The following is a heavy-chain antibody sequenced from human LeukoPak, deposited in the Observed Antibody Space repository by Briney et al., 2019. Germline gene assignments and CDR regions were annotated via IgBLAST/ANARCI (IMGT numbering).Heavy chain of an antibody. CDR1: GFPFSSYA. V-gene: IGHV3-53*01. CDR2: IFSGGSP. D-gene: IGHD6-6*01. CDR3: ARGHSSSSGSPDY. J-gene: IGHJ4*02. Sequence: PGGSLRLSCAASGFPFSSYAMAWVRQAPGRGLEWVSVIFSGGSPYYADSVKGRFTISRDNSKNTLYLQMNRLRAEDTAVYYCARGHSSSSGSPDYWGQGTLVTVSS.